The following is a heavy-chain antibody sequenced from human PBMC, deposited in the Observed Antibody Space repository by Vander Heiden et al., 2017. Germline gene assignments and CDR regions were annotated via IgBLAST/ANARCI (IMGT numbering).Heavy chain of an antibody. Sequence: EVRLLESGGTLLQRGGSLRLSCAAPGFSFSHPAMSWVRQAPGKGLEWVSAISGSGGSIYYADSVKGRFTISRDNSRNTLSLQMTSLRAEDTAVYYCAKDQGKYDFWSGYSLFENWGQGTLVTVSS. V-gene: IGHV3-23*01. CDR2: ISGSGGSI. D-gene: IGHD3-3*01. J-gene: IGHJ4*02. CDR1: GFSFSHPA. CDR3: AKDQGKYDFWSGYSLFEN.